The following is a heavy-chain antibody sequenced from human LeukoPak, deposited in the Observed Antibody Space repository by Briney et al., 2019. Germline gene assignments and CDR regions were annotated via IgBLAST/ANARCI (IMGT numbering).Heavy chain of an antibody. Sequence: ASVKVSCKASGYTFTNYGISWVRQAPGQGLEWMGWISAYNGHTNYAQKLQGRGTMTTDTSTSKAYMELRSLRSDDPAVYCCARYFGGSGSYYGGAFDYWGQGTLVTVSS. CDR2: ISAYNGHT. J-gene: IGHJ4*02. V-gene: IGHV1-18*01. CDR1: GYTFTNYG. D-gene: IGHD3-10*01. CDR3: ARYFGGSGSYYGGAFDY.